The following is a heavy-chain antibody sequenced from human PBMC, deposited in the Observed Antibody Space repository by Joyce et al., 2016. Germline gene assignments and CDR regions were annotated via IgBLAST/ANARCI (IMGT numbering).Heavy chain of an antibody. J-gene: IGHJ5*02. Sequence: EVRLVESGGGLVKPGESLRLSCSVSGFTFGTHSMHWVGQAPGKGLEWVSSFSRGGAYIYYADSLKGRFTISRDNTKDSLYLQMDSLKVEDTAVYYCAREGDTTEFDRWGQGTLVTVSS. CDR3: AREGDTTEFDR. V-gene: IGHV3-21*02. CDR1: GFTFGTHS. CDR2: FSRGGAYI. D-gene: IGHD1-1*01.